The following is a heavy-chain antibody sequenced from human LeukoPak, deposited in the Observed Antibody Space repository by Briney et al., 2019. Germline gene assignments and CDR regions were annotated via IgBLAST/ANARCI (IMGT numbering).Heavy chain of an antibody. V-gene: IGHV3-21*01. Sequence: GGSLRLSCAASGFTFSSYSMNWVRQAPGKGLEWVSSISSSSSYIYYADSVKGRFTISRDNAKNSLYLQMSSLRAEDTAVYYCARDPGPAAIAGYFDYWGQGTLVTVSS. D-gene: IGHD2-2*01. CDR2: ISSSSSYI. J-gene: IGHJ4*02. CDR1: GFTFSSYS. CDR3: ARDPGPAAIAGYFDY.